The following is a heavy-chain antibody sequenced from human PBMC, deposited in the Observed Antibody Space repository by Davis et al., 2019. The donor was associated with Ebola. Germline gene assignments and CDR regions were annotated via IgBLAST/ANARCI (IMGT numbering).Heavy chain of an antibody. V-gene: IGHV1-46*01. D-gene: IGHD6-19*01. CDR3: ARAPWQWPDHP. Sequence: ASVKVSCKASGYTFTSYYMHWVRQAPGQGLEWMGIINPSGGSTSYAQKFQGRVTMTTDTSTSTAYMELRSLRSDDTAVYYCARAPWQWPDHPWGQGTLVTVSS. CDR2: INPSGGST. CDR1: GYTFTSYY. J-gene: IGHJ5*02.